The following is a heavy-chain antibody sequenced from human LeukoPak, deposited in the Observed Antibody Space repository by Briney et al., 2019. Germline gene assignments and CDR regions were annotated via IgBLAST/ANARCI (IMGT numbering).Heavy chain of an antibody. CDR2: IKQDGSEK. J-gene: IGHJ4*02. Sequence: GGSLRLSCAASGFTLSSYWMSWVRQAPGKGLEWVANIKQDGSEKYYVDSAKGRFTISRDNAKNSLYLQMNSLRAEDTAVYYCARDYGDYYFDYWGQGTLVTVSS. V-gene: IGHV3-7*01. CDR3: ARDYGDYYFDY. D-gene: IGHD4-17*01. CDR1: GFTLSSYW.